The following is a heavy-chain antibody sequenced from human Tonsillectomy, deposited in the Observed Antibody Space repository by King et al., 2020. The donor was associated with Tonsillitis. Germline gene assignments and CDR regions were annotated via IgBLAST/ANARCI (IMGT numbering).Heavy chain of an antibody. CDR1: GGTFSSHA. D-gene: IGHD2-21*02. V-gene: IGHV1-69*18. Sequence: VQLVESGAEVKKPGSSVKVSCKASGGTFSSHAIGWARQAPGQGLEWMGSIVPILGTPNYAQKFQGRVTITADESTSTAYMELSSLRSEDTAVYYCARGGPSRVTYYFDSWGQGTLVIVSS. CDR3: ARGGPSRVTYYFDS. CDR2: IVPILGTP. J-gene: IGHJ4*02.